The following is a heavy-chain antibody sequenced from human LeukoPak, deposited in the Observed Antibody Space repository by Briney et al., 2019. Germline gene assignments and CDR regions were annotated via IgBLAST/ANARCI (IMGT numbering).Heavy chain of an antibody. CDR1: GGPINSSHYY. V-gene: IGHV4-39*01. CDR2: IYYSGTT. CDR3: ATRIGGRYFDWLSRYWYFDL. Sequence: PSETLSLTCTVSGGPINSSHYYWGWIRQPPGKGLEWIGNIYYSGTTYYNPSLKSRISISVDTSKNQFSLKLSSVTAADTAVYYRATRIGGRYFDWLSRYWYFDLWGRGTLVTVSS. D-gene: IGHD3-9*01. J-gene: IGHJ2*01.